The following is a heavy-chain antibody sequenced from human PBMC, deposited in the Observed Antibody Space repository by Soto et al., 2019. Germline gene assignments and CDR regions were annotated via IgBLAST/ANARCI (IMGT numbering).Heavy chain of an antibody. V-gene: IGHV2-5*02. D-gene: IGHD4-17*01. CDR2: IYWDDDK. CDR3: PRRRVGDYPYFDY. CDR1: GFSLSTSGVG. Sequence: QITLKESGPTLVKPTQTLTLTCTFSGFSLSTSGVGVGWIRQPPGKALEWLALIYWDDDKRYSQYLKNRLTITKDKSKHQVVHRMTNMDPVNTATYYCPRRRVGDYPYFDYWGQGTLVTVSS. J-gene: IGHJ4*02.